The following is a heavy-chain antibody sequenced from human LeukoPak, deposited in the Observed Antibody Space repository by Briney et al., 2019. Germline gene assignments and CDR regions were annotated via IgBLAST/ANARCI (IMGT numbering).Heavy chain of an antibody. Sequence: PPQTLSLTCTVSGDSIGSRGYSWSWLRQPLGRGLEWIGSIYYSGSTYYNPSLKSRVTISVDTSKNQFSLKLSSVTAADTAVYYCASHKENRPIFGVGRPVDFWGQGTLVTVSS. D-gene: IGHD3-3*01. J-gene: IGHJ4*02. V-gene: IGHV4-30-2*03. CDR3: ASHKENRPIFGVGRPVDF. CDR2: IYYSGST. CDR1: GDSIGSRGYS.